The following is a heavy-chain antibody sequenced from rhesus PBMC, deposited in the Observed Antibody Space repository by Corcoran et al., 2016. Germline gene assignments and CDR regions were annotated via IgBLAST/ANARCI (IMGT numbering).Heavy chain of an antibody. CDR2: IGGISGRT. V-gene: IGHV4-165*01. CDR1: VGSISGYW. D-gene: IGHD4-23*01. CDR3: ARDRAVTTPVWYFDL. Sequence: QVQLQESGPGLVKPSETLSLTCAVFVGSISGYWLGWIRQPPGKGLEWIGDIGGISGRTYSNPSLKSRVTISTDPSKNQLSLKLSSVTAADTAVYYCARDRAVTTPVWYFDLWGPGTPITISS. J-gene: IGHJ2*01.